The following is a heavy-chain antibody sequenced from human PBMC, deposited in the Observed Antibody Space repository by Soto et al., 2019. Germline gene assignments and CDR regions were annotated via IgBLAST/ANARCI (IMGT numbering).Heavy chain of an antibody. CDR1: GFTFTRYS. V-gene: IGHV3-21*06. Sequence: PEGSLRLSCAASGFTFTRYSMNWVRQAPGKGLEWVSSISSTTNYIYYGDSMKGRFTISRDNAKNSLYLEMNSLRAEDTAVYYCARESEDLTSNFDYWGQGTLVTGS. J-gene: IGHJ4*02. CDR2: ISSTTNYI. CDR3: ARESEDLTSNFDY.